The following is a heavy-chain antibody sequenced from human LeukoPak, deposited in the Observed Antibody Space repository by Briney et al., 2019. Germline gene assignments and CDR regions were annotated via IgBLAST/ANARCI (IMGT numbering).Heavy chain of an antibody. V-gene: IGHV3-23*01. D-gene: IGHD1-26*01. CDR1: GFTVSSNY. Sequence: GGSLRLSCAASGFTVSSNYMTWVRQAPGKGLEWVSAISGSGGGTYYTDSVKGRFTISRDNSNNILFLQMNSLTVDDSAVYFCARRTDTGSNNLNSWGQGTLVTVSS. CDR2: ISGSGGGT. J-gene: IGHJ4*02. CDR3: ARRTDTGSNNLNS.